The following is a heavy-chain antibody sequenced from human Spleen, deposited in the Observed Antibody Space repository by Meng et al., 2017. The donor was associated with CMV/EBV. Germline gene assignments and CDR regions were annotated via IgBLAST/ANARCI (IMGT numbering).Heavy chain of an antibody. V-gene: IGHV3-21*01. D-gene: IGHD2-2*01. Sequence: GESLKISCAASGFTFSSYSMNWVRQAPGKGLEWVSSISSSSSYIYYADSVKGRFTISRDNAKNSLYLQMNSLRAEDTAVYYCARGGCSSTSCYGYFQHWGQGTLVTVPQ. CDR3: ARGGCSSTSCYGYFQH. J-gene: IGHJ1*01. CDR1: GFTFSSYS. CDR2: ISSSSSYI.